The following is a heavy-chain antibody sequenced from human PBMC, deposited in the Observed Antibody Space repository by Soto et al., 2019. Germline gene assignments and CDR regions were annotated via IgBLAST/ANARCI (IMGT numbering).Heavy chain of an antibody. Sequence: GEALNISCKGSGYSFTSYWIGWARQMPGKGLEWMGIIYPGDSDTRYSPSFQGQVTISADKSISTTYLQWSSLKASDTAMYYCARTAAAGKYYYGMDVWRQGTAVTVSS. CDR2: IYPGDSDT. D-gene: IGHD6-13*01. CDR1: GYSFTSYW. J-gene: IGHJ6*02. CDR3: ARTAAAGKYYYGMDV. V-gene: IGHV5-51*01.